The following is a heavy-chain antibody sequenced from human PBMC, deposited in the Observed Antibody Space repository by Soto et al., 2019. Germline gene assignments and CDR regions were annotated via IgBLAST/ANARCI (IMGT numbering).Heavy chain of an antibody. D-gene: IGHD3-10*01. V-gene: IGHV5-10-1*01. Sequence: GESLKLSCKGSGYRFTRYWISWVRQMPGKGLEWMGRIDPSDSYTNYSPSFQGHVTISADKSISTAYLQWSSLKASDTAMYYCARLGGAYYGSGSYYNDGFDYWGQGTLVTVSS. CDR2: IDPSDSYT. J-gene: IGHJ4*02. CDR3: ARLGGAYYGSGSYYNDGFDY. CDR1: GYRFTRYW.